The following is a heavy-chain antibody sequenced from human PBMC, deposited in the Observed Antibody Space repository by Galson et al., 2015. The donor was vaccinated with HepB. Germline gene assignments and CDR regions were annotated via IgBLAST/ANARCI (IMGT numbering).Heavy chain of an antibody. J-gene: IGHJ4*02. V-gene: IGHV2-5*02. CDR1: GSSITTEYTG. Sequence: ALVKPTQTLTLTCTLSGSSITTEYTGVGWIRQPPGKALEWLALIYWDGNKYYSPSLKSRLTITTDTSENQVVLKMTNMDPVDTATYYCGHTAGWLADSWGQGTPVTVSS. D-gene: IGHD3-9*01. CDR3: GHTAGWLADS. CDR2: IYWDGNK.